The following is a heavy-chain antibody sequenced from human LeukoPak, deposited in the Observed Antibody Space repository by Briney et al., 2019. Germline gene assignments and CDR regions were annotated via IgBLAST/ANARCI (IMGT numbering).Heavy chain of an antibody. V-gene: IGHV3-30*03. Sequence: PGGSLRLSCAASGFTFNTYGMHWVRQAPGKGLEWVALISYDGSHKYYADSVKGRFTISKDNSKNTLYLQLNSLRAEDTAVYYCARNYYDSSGSHPNWFDPWGQGTLVTVSS. CDR1: GFTFNTYG. D-gene: IGHD3-22*01. J-gene: IGHJ5*02. CDR3: ARNYYDSSGSHPNWFDP. CDR2: ISYDGSHK.